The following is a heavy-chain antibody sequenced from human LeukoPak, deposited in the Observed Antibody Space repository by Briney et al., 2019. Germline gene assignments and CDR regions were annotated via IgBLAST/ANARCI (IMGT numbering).Heavy chain of an antibody. J-gene: IGHJ4*02. D-gene: IGHD3-22*01. V-gene: IGHV1-18*01. CDR3: ARGGLWDYYDSSGYYAY. CDR1: GYTFTNYG. CDR2: ISVYNGNT. Sequence: ASVKVSCKASGYTFTNYGINWVRQAPGQGLEWMGWISVYNGNTNYAQKLQGRVTMTTDTSTSTAYMELRSLRSDDTVVYYCARGGLWDYYDSSGYYAYWGQGTLVTVSS.